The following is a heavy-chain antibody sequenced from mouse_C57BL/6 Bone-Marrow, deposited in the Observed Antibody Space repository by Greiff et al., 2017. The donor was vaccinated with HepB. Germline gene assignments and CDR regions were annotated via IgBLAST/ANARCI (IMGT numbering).Heavy chain of an antibody. Sequence: VQLKESGPVLVKPGASVKMSCKASGYTFTDYYMNWVKQSHGKSLEWIGVIDPYNGGTSYNQKFKGKATLTDDKSSSKAYMELNSLTSVDSAVYYCAPWFAYWGQGTMVTVSA. CDR1: GYTFTDYY. CDR3: APWFAY. J-gene: IGHJ3*01. V-gene: IGHV1-19*01. CDR2: IDPYNGGT.